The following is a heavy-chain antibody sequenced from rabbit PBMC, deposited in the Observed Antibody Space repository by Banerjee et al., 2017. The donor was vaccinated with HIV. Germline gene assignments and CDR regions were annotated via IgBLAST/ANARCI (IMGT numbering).Heavy chain of an antibody. D-gene: IGHD7-1*01. CDR2: LDPVLGGT. V-gene: IGHV1S7*01. J-gene: IGHJ4*01. CDR3: ARGPDYAGYGFNL. Sequence: QLGASGGGLVPPGGSLKLSCKGAGFDFNNYGITWVRQAPGKGLEWIGYLDPVLGGTYYASWVNGRFTISSDNAQNTVLLLLNSLTAADTATYFCARGPDYAGYGFNLWGPGTLVTVS. CDR1: GFDFNNYG.